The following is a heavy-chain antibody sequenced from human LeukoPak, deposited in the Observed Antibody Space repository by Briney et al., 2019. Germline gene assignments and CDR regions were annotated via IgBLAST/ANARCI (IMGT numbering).Heavy chain of an antibody. Sequence: GGSLRLSCAASGFIFSNYWMSWVRQAPGKGLEWVANIQQHGSETYYGDSVKGRFTISRDNAKISLYLQMNSLRAEDTAVYYCATYSSSNGREFQYWGQGTLVAVSS. V-gene: IGHV3-7*01. CDR2: IQQHGSET. J-gene: IGHJ1*01. CDR3: ATYSSSNGREFQY. D-gene: IGHD2-2*01. CDR1: GFIFSNYW.